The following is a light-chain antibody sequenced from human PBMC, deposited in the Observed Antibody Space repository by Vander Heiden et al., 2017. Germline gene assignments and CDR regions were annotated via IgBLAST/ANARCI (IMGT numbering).Light chain of an antibody. CDR2: ENN. Sequence: QSVLTQPPSVSAAPGQKVTISCSGSRSDIGNNYVSWYQQRPGTAPKLLIYENNRRPSGIPDRFSGSKSGTSATLVITGLQTGDEADYYCETWDSSLSAVVFGGGTKLTVL. J-gene: IGLJ2*01. CDR1: RSDIGNNY. V-gene: IGLV1-51*02. CDR3: ETWDSSLSAVV.